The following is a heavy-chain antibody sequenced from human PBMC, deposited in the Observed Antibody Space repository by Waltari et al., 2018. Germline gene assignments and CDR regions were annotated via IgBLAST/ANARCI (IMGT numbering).Heavy chain of an antibody. Sequence: EMQLVESGGGLVQPGGSLRLLCAHSGFTLGSHWMSWVRQAPGKGLEWVANIKQDASEEYYVDSVKGRFTISKDNAKNSLSLQMNSLRAEDTAVYYCATGSTARGYYGMDVWGQGTTVTVSS. J-gene: IGHJ6*02. D-gene: IGHD3-10*01. CDR1: GFTLGSHW. CDR2: IKQDASEE. CDR3: ATGSTARGYYGMDV. V-gene: IGHV3-7*01.